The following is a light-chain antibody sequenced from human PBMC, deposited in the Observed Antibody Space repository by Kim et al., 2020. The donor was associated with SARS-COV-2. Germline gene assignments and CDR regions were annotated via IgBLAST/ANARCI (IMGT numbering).Light chain of an antibody. J-gene: IGLJ2*01. CDR3: CSYTNTNTWI. CDR1: SSDVSKYDR. V-gene: IGLV2-14*02. CDR2: QDN. Sequence: QSVTISFTGTSSDVSKYDRVSWYQQYPGKAPRLIIYQDNNRPSGVSNRFAGSKSGNTSSLTISGLQAEDEADYYCCSYTNTNTWIFGGGTQLTVL.